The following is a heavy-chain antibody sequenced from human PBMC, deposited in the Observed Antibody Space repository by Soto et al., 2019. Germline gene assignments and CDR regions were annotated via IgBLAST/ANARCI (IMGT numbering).Heavy chain of an antibody. V-gene: IGHV3-33*08. CDR3: ARDQGVVIIKDH. J-gene: IGHJ4*02. CDR1: GFTFRNHA. Sequence: QVQLVESGGGVVQPGRSLRLSCAASGFTFRNHAMHWVRQAPGKGLEWVGLIWYDGTSKYYADSVKGRFTISRDNSKNTLYLEMNSLRVEDTAIYYCARDQGVVIIKDHWGQGTLLTVSS. D-gene: IGHD2-8*01. CDR2: IWYDGTSK.